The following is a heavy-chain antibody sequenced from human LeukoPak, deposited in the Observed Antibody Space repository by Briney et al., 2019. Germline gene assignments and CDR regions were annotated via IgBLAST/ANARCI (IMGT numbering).Heavy chain of an antibody. J-gene: IGHJ5*02. D-gene: IGHD5-18*01. V-gene: IGHV4-59*01. CDR2: IYYSGST. Sequence: PSETLSLTCTVSGGSISSYYWSWIRQPPGKGLEWIGYIYYSGSTNYNPSLKSRVTISVDTSKNQFSLKLSSVTAADTAVYYCARVGYSYDHYHANWFDPWGQGTLVTVSS. CDR3: ARVGYSYDHYHANWFDP. CDR1: GGSISSYY.